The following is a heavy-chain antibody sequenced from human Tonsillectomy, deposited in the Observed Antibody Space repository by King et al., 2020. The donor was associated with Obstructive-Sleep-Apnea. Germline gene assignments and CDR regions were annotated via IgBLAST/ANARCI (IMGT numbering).Heavy chain of an antibody. Sequence: QLQESGPGLVKPSETLSLTCTVSGGSISSSSYYWGWIRQPPGKGLEWIGSIYYSGSTYYNPSLKSRVTISVDTSKNQFSLKLSSVTAADTAVYYCARVRGELPLDYWGQGTLVTVSS. CDR3: ARVRGELPLDY. CDR2: IYYSGST. CDR1: GGSISSSSYY. J-gene: IGHJ4*02. V-gene: IGHV4-39*07. D-gene: IGHD1-26*01.